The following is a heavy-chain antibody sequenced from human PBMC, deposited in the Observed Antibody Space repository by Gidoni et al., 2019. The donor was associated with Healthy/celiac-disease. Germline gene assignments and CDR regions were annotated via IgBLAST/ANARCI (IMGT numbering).Heavy chain of an antibody. J-gene: IGHJ4*02. CDR1: GGSLSSSSYY. D-gene: IGHD3-9*01. V-gene: IGHV4-39*01. CDR2: IYYSWIT. Sequence: QLQLQESGPGLVKPSETLSRTCTVSGGSLSSSSYYWGWIRQPPGKGLEWIGSIYYSWITYYNPSLKSRVTISVDTSKNQFSLKLSSVTAADTAVYYCARLSALRYFDWLSFLWGQGTLVTVSS. CDR3: ARLSALRYFDWLSFL.